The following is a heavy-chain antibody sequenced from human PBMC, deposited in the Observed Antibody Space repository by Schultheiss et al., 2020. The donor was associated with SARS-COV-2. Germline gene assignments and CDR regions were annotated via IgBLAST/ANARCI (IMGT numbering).Heavy chain of an antibody. V-gene: IGHV4-61*08. J-gene: IGHJ4*02. CDR1: GGSISSGGYY. D-gene: IGHD3-16*01. Sequence: SETLSLTCTVSGGSISSGGYYWSWIRQHPGKGLEWIGYIYYSGSTNYNPSLKSRVTISVDTSKNQFSLNLNSVTAADTAVYYCARRNLITFGGVPLNWGQGSLVTVSS. CDR3: ARRNLITFGGVPLN. CDR2: IYYSGST.